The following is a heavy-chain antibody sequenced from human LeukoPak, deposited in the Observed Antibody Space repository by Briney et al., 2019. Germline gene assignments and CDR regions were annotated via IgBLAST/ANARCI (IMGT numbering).Heavy chain of an antibody. V-gene: IGHV6-1*01. CDR3: VRQFALVFEY. CDR2: TYYRSKWFS. J-gene: IGHJ4*02. Sequence: SQTLSLTCVISGDSVSSNNAAWHWIRQSPSRGLEWLGRTYYRSKWFSDYAASVKSRITINADTSKNQFSLQVNSVTPEDTAVYYCVRQFALVFEYWGQGVSVTVSS. D-gene: IGHD6-6*01. CDR1: GDSVSSNNAA.